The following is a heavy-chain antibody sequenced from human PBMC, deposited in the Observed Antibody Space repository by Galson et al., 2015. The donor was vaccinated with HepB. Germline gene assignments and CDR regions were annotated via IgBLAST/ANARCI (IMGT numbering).Heavy chain of an antibody. V-gene: IGHV3-30*18. CDR1: GFTFSSYG. J-gene: IGHJ6*03. Sequence: SLRLSCAASGFTFSSYGMHWVRQAPGKGLEWVAVISYDESNKYYADSVKGRFTISRDNSKNTLYLQMNSLRAEDTAVYYCAKDPDYGDYGYYYYMDVWGKGTTVTVSS. D-gene: IGHD4-17*01. CDR3: AKDPDYGDYGYYYYMDV. CDR2: ISYDESNK.